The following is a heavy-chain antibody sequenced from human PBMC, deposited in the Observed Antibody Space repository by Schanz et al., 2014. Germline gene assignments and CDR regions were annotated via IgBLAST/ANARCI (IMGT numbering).Heavy chain of an antibody. CDR3: ARSGSSNWYFFDY. D-gene: IGHD6-13*01. Sequence: QVQLVQSGAEVKKPGASVKVSCKASGYTFTSYGINWVRQAPGQGLEWMGWISAYNGNTNYAQKFQGRVTITRDTLASTAYMEVSSLRSEDTAVYYCARSGSSNWYFFDYWGQGTLXTVSS. J-gene: IGHJ4*02. V-gene: IGHV1-18*01. CDR1: GYTFTSYG. CDR2: ISAYNGNT.